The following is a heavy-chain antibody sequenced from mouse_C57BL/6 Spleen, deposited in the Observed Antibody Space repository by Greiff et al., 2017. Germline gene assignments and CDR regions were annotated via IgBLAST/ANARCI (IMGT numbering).Heavy chain of an antibody. Sequence: EVKLVESEGGLVQPGSSMKLSCTASGFTFSDYYMAWVRQVPEKGLEWVANINYDGSSTYYLDSLKSRFIISRDNAKNILYLQMSSLKSEDTATYYCAKIYDGYSHWYFDVWGTGTTVTVSS. J-gene: IGHJ1*03. CDR1: GFTFSDYY. CDR3: AKIYDGYSHWYFDV. CDR2: INYDGSST. V-gene: IGHV5-16*01. D-gene: IGHD2-3*01.